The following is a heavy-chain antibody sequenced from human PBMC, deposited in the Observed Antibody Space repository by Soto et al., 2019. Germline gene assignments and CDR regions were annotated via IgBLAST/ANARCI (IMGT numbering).Heavy chain of an antibody. D-gene: IGHD5-18*01. CDR3: ARVSDTAMLAYYYMDV. Sequence: PGGSLRLSCAASGFTVSSNYMSWVRQAPGKGLEWVSVIYSGGSTYYAGSVKGRFTISRDNSKNTLYLQMNSLRAEDTAVYYCARVSDTAMLAYYYMDVWGKGTTVTVSS. CDR2: IYSGGST. V-gene: IGHV3-66*01. J-gene: IGHJ6*03. CDR1: GFTVSSNY.